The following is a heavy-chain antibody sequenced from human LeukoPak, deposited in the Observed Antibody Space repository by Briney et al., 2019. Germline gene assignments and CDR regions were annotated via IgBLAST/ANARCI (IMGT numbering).Heavy chain of an antibody. J-gene: IGHJ4*02. CDR3: ARSPSVAVAAYYFDY. Sequence: GASVKVSCKASGYTFTSYYMHWVRQAPGQGLEWMGIINPSGGSTSYAQKFQGRVTMTRDMSTSTVYMELSSLRSEDTAVYYCARSPSVAVAAYYFDYWGQGTLVTVSS. V-gene: IGHV1-46*01. CDR1: GYTFTSYY. CDR2: INPSGGST. D-gene: IGHD6-19*01.